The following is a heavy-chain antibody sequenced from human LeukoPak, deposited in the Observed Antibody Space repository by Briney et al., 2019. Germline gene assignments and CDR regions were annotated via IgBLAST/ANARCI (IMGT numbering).Heavy chain of an antibody. CDR3: ARERGDYDSDNWFDS. V-gene: IGHV4-59*01. CDR1: GASIGSYF. J-gene: IGHJ5*01. CDR2: IYYGGGT. D-gene: IGHD4-17*01. Sequence: SETLSLTCTVSGASIGSYFWSWIRQPPGKGLEWIGYIYYGGGTKYNPSFESRITISVDTSKNRISLNLTSVTASDTAIYYCARERGDYDSDNWFDSWGQGTLVTVYS.